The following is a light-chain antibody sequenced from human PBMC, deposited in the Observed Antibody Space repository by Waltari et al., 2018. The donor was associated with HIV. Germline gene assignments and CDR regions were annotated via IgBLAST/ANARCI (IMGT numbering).Light chain of an antibody. CDR1: QRIDTTS. V-gene: IGKV3D-7*01. CDR2: GAS. Sequence: VLTQSPGTLSVSPGERATLSCRASQRIDTTSLSWYQQKPGQAPRLVIYGASTMASGIPPRFSGSGSGTDFTLTISSLQPEDFASYYCLQDYNLPGAFGQGTRVEIK. J-gene: IGKJ1*01. CDR3: LQDYNLPGA.